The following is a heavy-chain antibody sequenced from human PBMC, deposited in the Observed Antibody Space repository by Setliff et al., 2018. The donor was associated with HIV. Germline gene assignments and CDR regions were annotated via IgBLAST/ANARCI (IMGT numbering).Heavy chain of an antibody. CDR1: GYSFTSYW. Sequence: GESLKISCKGSGYSFTSYWIGWVRQMPGKGLEWMGIIYPGDSDTRYSPSFQGQVTISADKSISTAYLRWSSLKASDTAMYYCARLGGICSGGSCTALAYTMDVWGQGTTVTVSS. CDR2: IYPGDSDT. V-gene: IGHV5-51*01. J-gene: IGHJ6*02. CDR3: ARLGGICSGGSCTALAYTMDV. D-gene: IGHD2-15*01.